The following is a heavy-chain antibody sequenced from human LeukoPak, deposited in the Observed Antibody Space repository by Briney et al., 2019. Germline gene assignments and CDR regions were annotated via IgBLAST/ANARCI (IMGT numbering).Heavy chain of an antibody. J-gene: IGHJ5*02. Sequence: PGGSLRLSCSASGLTFSSSAMHWVRQAPEKGLQYVSTISRNGDNTYYIESVRGRFTISRDNSKDTLYLQMNSLRAEDTAVYYCARSSGYLWGQGTLVTVSS. D-gene: IGHD5-12*01. CDR3: ARSSGYL. V-gene: IGHV3-64*04. CDR2: ISRNGDNT. CDR1: GLTFSSSA.